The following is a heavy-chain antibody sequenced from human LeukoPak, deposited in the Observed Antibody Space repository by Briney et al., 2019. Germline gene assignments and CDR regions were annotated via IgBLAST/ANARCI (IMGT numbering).Heavy chain of an antibody. V-gene: IGHV4-31*03. D-gene: IGHD3-10*01. J-gene: IGHJ4*02. CDR1: GGSISSGGYY. Sequence: PSETLSLTCTVSGGSISSGGYYWSWIRQHPGKGLEWIGYIYYSGSTYYNPSLKSRVTISVDTSKNKFSLKLSTVTAADTAVYYCAIQTAGSTLDYWGQGTLVTVSS. CDR2: IYYSGST. CDR3: AIQTAGSTLDY.